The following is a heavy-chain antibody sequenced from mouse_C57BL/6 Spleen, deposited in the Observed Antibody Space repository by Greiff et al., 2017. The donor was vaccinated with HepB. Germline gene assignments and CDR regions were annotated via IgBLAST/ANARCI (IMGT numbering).Heavy chain of an antibody. Sequence: EVKLQESGPGLVKPSQSLSLTCSVTGYSITSGYYWNWIRQFPGNKLEWMGYISYDGSNNYNPSLKNRISITRDTSKNQFFLKLNSVTTEDTATYYCARGDSSGYVGCAYWGQGTLVTVSA. CDR2: ISYDGSN. CDR3: ARGDSSGYVGCAY. D-gene: IGHD3-2*02. V-gene: IGHV3-6*01. CDR1: GYSITSGYY. J-gene: IGHJ3*01.